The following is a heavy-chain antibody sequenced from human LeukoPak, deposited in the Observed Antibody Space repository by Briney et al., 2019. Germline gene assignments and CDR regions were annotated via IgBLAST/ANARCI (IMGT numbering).Heavy chain of an antibody. D-gene: IGHD5-24*01. CDR1: GFTFSSYA. CDR3: AKAAVITGGLYYFDY. V-gene: IGHV3-23*01. J-gene: IGHJ4*02. Sequence: GGSLRLSCAASGFTFSSYAMSWVRQAPGKGLEWVSGISGTGGSIYYADSVKGRFTISRDNSKHTLYLQMNSLRAEDTAVYYCAKAAVITGGLYYFDYWGQGTLVTVSS. CDR2: ISGTGGSI.